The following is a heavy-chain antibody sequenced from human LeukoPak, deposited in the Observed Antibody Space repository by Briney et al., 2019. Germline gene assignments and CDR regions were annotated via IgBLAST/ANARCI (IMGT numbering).Heavy chain of an antibody. Sequence: ASVKVSCKASGYTFTSYYMHWVRQAPGQGLEWMGWINPNSGGTNYAQKFQGRVTMTRDTSISTAYVELSRLRSDDTAVYYCARTYCGGDCRFFDYWGQGTLVTVSS. CDR3: ARTYCGGDCRFFDY. CDR2: INPNSGGT. CDR1: GYTFTSYY. V-gene: IGHV1-2*02. J-gene: IGHJ4*02. D-gene: IGHD2-21*02.